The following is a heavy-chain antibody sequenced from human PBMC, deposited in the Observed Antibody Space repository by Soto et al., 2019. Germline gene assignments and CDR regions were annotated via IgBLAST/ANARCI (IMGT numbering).Heavy chain of an antibody. CDR1: GYSISSGYY. CDR2: IYHSGST. J-gene: IGHJ5*02. D-gene: IGHD4-17*01. Sequence: PSETLSLTCAVSGYSISSGYYWGWIRQPPGKGLEWIGSIYHSGSTYYNPSLKSRVTISVDTSKNQFSLKLSSVTAADTAVYYCARDSMTTVTPWGQGTLVTVSS. CDR3: ARDSMTTVTP. V-gene: IGHV4-38-2*02.